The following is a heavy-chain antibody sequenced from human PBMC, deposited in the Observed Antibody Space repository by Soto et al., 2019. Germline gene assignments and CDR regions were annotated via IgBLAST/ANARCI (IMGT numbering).Heavy chain of an antibody. CDR3: ATSAQRGYSSGWSDYYYFGMDV. V-gene: IGHV5-51*01. Sequence: GESLKISCKGSAYSFTTYWIAWVRQLRGKGMEWMGLIYPGDSYTKNSPSFQGQVTISADKSISTAYLQWSSLKASDTAMYYCATSAQRGYSSGWSDYYYFGMDVWGPGTTVTVSS. CDR2: IYPGDSYT. J-gene: IGHJ6*02. D-gene: IGHD6-19*01. CDR1: AYSFTTYW.